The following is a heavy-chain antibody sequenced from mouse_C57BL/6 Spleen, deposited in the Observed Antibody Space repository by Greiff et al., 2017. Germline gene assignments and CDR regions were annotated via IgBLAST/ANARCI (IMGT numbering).Heavy chain of an antibody. CDR3: ARDYGSSWGALFAY. CDR2: IDPNSGGT. V-gene: IGHV1-72*01. J-gene: IGHJ3*01. D-gene: IGHD1-1*01. CDR1: GYTFTSYW. Sequence: QVQLQQPGAELVKPGASVKLSCKASGYTFTSYWMHWVKQRPGRGLEWIGRIDPNSGGTKYNEKFKSKATLTVAKPSRTAYMQLSNLTSEDSAVYECARDYGSSWGALFAYWGQGTLVTVSA.